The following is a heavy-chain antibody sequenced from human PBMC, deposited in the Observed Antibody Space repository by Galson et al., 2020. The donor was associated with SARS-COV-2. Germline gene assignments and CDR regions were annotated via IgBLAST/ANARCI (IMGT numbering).Heavy chain of an antibody. Sequence: SQASETLSLTCAVYGGSFSGNYWNWIRQSPGKGLEWIGEINHSGTTKYNSSLKTRVTMSVDRSKNQFSLKLRSVTAADTAVYYCVRASRPPVGPVLIGGPNNFDYWSQGTLVAVSS. CDR1: GGSFSGNY. CDR3: VRASRPPVGPVLIGGPNNFDY. V-gene: IGHV4-34*01. D-gene: IGHD3-16*01. CDR2: INHSGTT. J-gene: IGHJ4*02.